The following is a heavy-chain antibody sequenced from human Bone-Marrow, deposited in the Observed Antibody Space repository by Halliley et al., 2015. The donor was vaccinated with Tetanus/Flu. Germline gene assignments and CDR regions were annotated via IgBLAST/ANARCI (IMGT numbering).Heavy chain of an antibody. CDR1: GFIFSSYA. D-gene: IGHD3-16*01. Sequence: SLRLSCAASGFIFSSYAMHWVRQAPGKGLEWVAVISYYGSDKYNGDAVKGRFTVSRDNSKNTVYLQMNSLRAEDTAVYYCAKEKEAWTFYYGVGVWGQGTAVPLPS. J-gene: IGHJ6*02. V-gene: IGHV3-30*18. CDR3: AKEKEAWTFYYGVGV. CDR2: ISYYGSDK.